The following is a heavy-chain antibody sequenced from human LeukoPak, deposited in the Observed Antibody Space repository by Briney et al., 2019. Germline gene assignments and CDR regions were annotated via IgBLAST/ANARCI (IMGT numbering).Heavy chain of an antibody. CDR2: IYPGDSDT. CDR3: ARRVDILTGFHAFDI. V-gene: IGHV5-51*01. CDR1: GYSFTSYW. J-gene: IGHJ3*02. D-gene: IGHD3-9*01. Sequence: GESLKISCKGSGYSFTSYWIGWVRQMPGKGLEWMGIIYPGDSDTRYSPSFQGQVTISADKSISTAYLQWSSLKASDTAMYYCARRVDILTGFHAFDIWGQGTMVTVSS.